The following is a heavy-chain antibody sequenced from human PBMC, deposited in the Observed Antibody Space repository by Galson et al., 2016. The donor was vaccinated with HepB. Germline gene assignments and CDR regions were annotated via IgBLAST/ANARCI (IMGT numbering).Heavy chain of an antibody. J-gene: IGHJ4*02. Sequence: SLRLSCAASGFTFSSYSMTRVRQAPGKGLEWLAYIGTSPETTHYADSVKGRFTISRDDAKNSLFLQMHSLRDDDTAVYFCARNDYGDYGVEYWGQGTPVTVSS. CDR3: ARNDYGDYGVEY. CDR1: GFTFSSYS. CDR2: IGTSPETT. V-gene: IGHV3-48*02. D-gene: IGHD4-17*01.